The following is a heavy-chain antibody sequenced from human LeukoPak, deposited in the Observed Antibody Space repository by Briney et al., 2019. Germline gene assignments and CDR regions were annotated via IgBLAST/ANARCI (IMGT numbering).Heavy chain of an antibody. D-gene: IGHD3-10*01. CDR2: ISAYNGNT. CDR1: GGTFSSYA. Sequence: ASVKVSCKASGGTFSSYAISWVRQAPGQGLEWMGWISAYNGNTNYAQKLQGRVTMTTDTSTSTTYMELRSLRSDDTAVYYCARIRIYYGSGSYSDYWGQGTLVTVSS. J-gene: IGHJ4*02. CDR3: ARIRIYYGSGSYSDY. V-gene: IGHV1-18*01.